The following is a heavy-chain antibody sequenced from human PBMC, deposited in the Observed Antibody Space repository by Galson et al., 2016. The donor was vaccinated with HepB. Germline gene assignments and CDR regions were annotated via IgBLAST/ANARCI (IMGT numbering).Heavy chain of an antibody. Sequence: SLRLSCAASGFTFSSYAMSWVRQAPGTGLEWVSAISGNGDSIYYADSVRGRFTISRDNSKNTLFLQMNSLRVEDTAVYYCARDPVGESLRAWGGFDIWGQGTKVTVSS. CDR2: ISGNGDSI. V-gene: IGHV3-23*01. CDR1: GFTFSSYA. CDR3: ARDPVGESLRAWGGFDI. D-gene: IGHD2-21*01. J-gene: IGHJ3*02.